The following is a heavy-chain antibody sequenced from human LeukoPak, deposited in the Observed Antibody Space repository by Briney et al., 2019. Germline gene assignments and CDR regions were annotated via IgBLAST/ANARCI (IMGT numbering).Heavy chain of an antibody. V-gene: IGHV3-43D*03. D-gene: IGHD1-26*01. Sequence: GGSLRLSCEVSGFTFDDYAMHWVRQSPGKGLEWVSFISWDGGTTYYADAVKGRITMSRDNSKNTLYLEMNSLRVEDTALYHCARPRRVAAIHAAFDIWGQGTMVTVSS. J-gene: IGHJ3*02. CDR1: GFTFDDYA. CDR3: ARPRRVAAIHAAFDI. CDR2: ISWDGGTT.